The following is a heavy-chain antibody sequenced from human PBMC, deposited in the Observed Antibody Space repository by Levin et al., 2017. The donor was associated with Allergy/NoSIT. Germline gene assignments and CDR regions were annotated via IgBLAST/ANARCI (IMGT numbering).Heavy chain of an antibody. CDR1: GGSISSSSYY. Sequence: SETLSLTCTVSGGSISSSSYYWGWIRQPPGKGLEWIGSIYYSGSTYYNPSLKSRVTISVDTSKNQFSLKLSSVTAADTAVYYCARVPDYWFDRWGQGTLVTVSS. CDR3: ARVPDYWFDR. J-gene: IGHJ4*02. D-gene: IGHD2-8*02. V-gene: IGHV4-39*07. CDR2: IYYSGST.